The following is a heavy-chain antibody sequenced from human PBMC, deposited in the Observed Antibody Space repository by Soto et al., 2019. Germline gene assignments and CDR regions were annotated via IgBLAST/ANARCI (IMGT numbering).Heavy chain of an antibody. V-gene: IGHV3-53*04. J-gene: IGHJ6*03. D-gene: IGHD2-2*01. CDR2: IYSGGST. CDR1: GFTVSSNY. CDR3: ARGGYCSSTSCYGRNYYYYMDV. Sequence: GGSLRLSCAASGFTVSSNYMSWVRQAPGKGLEWVSVIYSGGSTYYADSVKGRFTISRHNSKNTLYLQMNSLRAEDTAVYYCARGGYCSSTSCYGRNYYYYMDVWGKGTTVTVSS.